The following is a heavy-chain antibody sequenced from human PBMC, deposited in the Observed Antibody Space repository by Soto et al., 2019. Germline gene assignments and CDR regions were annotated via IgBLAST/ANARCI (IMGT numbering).Heavy chain of an antibody. CDR2: TYYRSRWYN. J-gene: IGHJ6*03. D-gene: IGHD1-7*01. CDR1: RHSVSSNNAA. V-gene: IGHV6-1*01. CDR3: AGTSSLQWYYMDV. Sequence: PSQTLSLTCVISRHSVSSNNAAWNWMRQSLSRCVEWLGRTYYRSRWYNDYAVSVRSPIPVNAATSKNQFPLHLTSVTPEDTAVYYFAGTSSLQWYYMDVRDKWTKVTVSS.